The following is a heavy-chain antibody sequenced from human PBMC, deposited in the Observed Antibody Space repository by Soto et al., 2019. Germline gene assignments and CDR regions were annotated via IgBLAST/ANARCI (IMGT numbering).Heavy chain of an antibody. Sequence: SVKASCKASGYTFTSYGISWVRQAPGQGLEWMGWISAYNGNTNYAQKLQGRVTMTTDTSTSTAYMELRSLRSDDTAVYYCAREITIFGVVIYGMDVWGQGTTVTVSS. J-gene: IGHJ6*02. V-gene: IGHV1-18*01. CDR2: ISAYNGNT. D-gene: IGHD3-3*01. CDR1: GYTFTSYG. CDR3: AREITIFGVVIYGMDV.